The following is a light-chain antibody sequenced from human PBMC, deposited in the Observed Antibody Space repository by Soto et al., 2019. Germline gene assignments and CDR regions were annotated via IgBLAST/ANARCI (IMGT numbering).Light chain of an antibody. V-gene: IGKV3-20*01. J-gene: IGKJ3*01. CDR3: QQYSSSPPEFT. CDR1: QSISSNY. CDR2: GAS. Sequence: EIVLTQSPGTLSLSPGERATLSCRASQSISSNYLAWYQQRPGQAPRLLIFGASYRATGIPDRFSGSGSGTDFTLTNSRLEPEDFAVYYCQQYSSSPPEFTFGPGTKVDSK.